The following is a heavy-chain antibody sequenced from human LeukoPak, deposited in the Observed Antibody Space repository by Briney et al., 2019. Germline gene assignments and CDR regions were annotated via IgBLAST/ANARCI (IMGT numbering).Heavy chain of an antibody. CDR2: IYHSGST. CDR1: GGSISSGGYY. J-gene: IGHJ6*03. V-gene: IGHV4-30-2*01. D-gene: IGHD3-3*01. CDR3: ASSPDTIFGGLYYYYYMDV. Sequence: SETLSLTCTVSGGSISSGGYYWSWIRQPPGKGLEWIGYIYHSGSTYYNPSPKSRVTISVDRSKNQFSLKLSSVTAADTAVYYCASSPDTIFGGLYYYYYMDVWGKGTTVTVSS.